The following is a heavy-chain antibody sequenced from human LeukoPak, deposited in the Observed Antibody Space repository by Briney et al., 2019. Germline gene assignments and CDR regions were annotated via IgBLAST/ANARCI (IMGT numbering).Heavy chain of an antibody. Sequence: PSETLSLTCDVNGGSFSGYYWSWIRQPPGKGLEWIGEINHSGSTNYNPSLKSRVIISVDTSKGQFSLKLNSVTAADTAVHYCARPKYYYYGMDVWGRGTTVTVSS. CDR1: GGSFSGYY. V-gene: IGHV4-34*01. J-gene: IGHJ6*02. CDR3: ARPKYYYYGMDV. CDR2: INHSGST.